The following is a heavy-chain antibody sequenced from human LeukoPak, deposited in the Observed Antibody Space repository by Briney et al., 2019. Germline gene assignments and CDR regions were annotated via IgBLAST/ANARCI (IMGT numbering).Heavy chain of an antibody. Sequence: ASVKVSCKVSGYTLTELSMHWVRQAPGKGLEWMGGFDPEDGETIYAQKFQGRVTMTEDTSTDTAYMELSSLRSEDTAVYYCARWGSSWTFHDYWGQGTLVTVSS. CDR3: ARWGSSWTFHDY. J-gene: IGHJ4*02. CDR1: GYTLTELS. CDR2: FDPEDGET. V-gene: IGHV1-24*01. D-gene: IGHD2-2*01.